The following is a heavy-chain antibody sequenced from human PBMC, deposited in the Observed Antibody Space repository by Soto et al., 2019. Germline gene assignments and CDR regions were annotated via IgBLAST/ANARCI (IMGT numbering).Heavy chain of an antibody. CDR3: ARYQDDLGDHSGLDY. D-gene: IGHD4-17*01. Sequence: QVQLQESGPGLVKPSQTLSLTCSVSVGSISSGGYYWSWIRHHPGKGLEWIGYIYYSESSYYNHSLKSRVTISVDTSKNQFFVKLSSVTAADTAVYYCARYQDDLGDHSGLDYWGRGTLVTDSS. V-gene: IGHV4-31*03. CDR1: VGSISSGGYY. CDR2: IYYSESS. J-gene: IGHJ4*01.